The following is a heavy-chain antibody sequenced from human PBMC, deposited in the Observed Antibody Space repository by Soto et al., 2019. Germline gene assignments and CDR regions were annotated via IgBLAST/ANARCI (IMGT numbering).Heavy chain of an antibody. CDR1: GFTLTTYS. Sequence: VGSLRLSCAVSGFTLTTYSMNWVRQAPGKGLEWISFINKDGFTIYYADSVKGRFTISRDYAKNSLYLQMDSLRHEDTAVYYCARGAVTGTSLFDYWGLGTLVTVSS. CDR2: INKDGFTI. CDR3: ARGAVTGTSLFDY. D-gene: IGHD6-19*01. J-gene: IGHJ4*02. V-gene: IGHV3-48*02.